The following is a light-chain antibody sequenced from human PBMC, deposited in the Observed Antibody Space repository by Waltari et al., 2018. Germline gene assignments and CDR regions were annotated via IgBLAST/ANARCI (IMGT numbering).Light chain of an antibody. V-gene: IGLV2-14*03. J-gene: IGLJ3*02. Sequence: QSALTQAASVSGSPGQTITISCSGSMNDIGSYDFVSWFRQHPGKAPTLLLYDVRNRPWGISNRFSGSKSGYPASLTISGLQAEDEADYYCSSYTTSSTWVFGGGTRVTVL. CDR1: MNDIGSYDF. CDR3: SSYTTSSTWV. CDR2: DVR.